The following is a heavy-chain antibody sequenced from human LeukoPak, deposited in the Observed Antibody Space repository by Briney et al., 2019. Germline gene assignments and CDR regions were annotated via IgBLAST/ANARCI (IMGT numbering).Heavy chain of an antibody. CDR1: GFAFSSYR. Sequence: PGGSLRLSCAASGFAFSSYRMNWVRQAPGKGLEWVSSISISSSYTYYADSVKGRFTISRDNAKNSLYLQMNSLRAEDTAVYYCARDSYEIADDAFDIWGQGTMVTVSS. D-gene: IGHD3-3*01. CDR2: ISISSSYT. CDR3: ARDSYEIADDAFDI. V-gene: IGHV3-21*01. J-gene: IGHJ3*02.